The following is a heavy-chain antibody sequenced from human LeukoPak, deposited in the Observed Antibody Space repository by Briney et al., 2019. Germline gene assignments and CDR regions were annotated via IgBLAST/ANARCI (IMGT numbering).Heavy chain of an antibody. CDR3: ARDFLEDVY. D-gene: IGHD3-3*01. J-gene: IGHJ4*02. CDR2: ISSSSTTI. V-gene: IGHV3-48*01. Sequence: PGGSLRLSFAASGFTFSNYNMNWVRQAPGKELEWVSYISSSSTTIHYADSVRGRFTISRDNARNSLYLQMNSLRAEDTAVYYCARDFLEDVYWGQGTLVTVSS. CDR1: GFTFSNYN.